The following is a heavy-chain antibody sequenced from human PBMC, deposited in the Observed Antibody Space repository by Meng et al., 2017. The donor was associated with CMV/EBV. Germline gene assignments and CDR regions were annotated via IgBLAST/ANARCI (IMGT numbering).Heavy chain of an antibody. V-gene: IGHV1-69*05. CDR1: GGTFSSYA. CDR3: ARAYLTRPYGMDV. D-gene: IGHD4/OR15-4a*01. CDR2: SIPIFGTA. Sequence: SVKVFCKASGGTFSSYAISWVRQAPGQGLEWMGGSIPIFGTANYAQKFQGRVTITTDESTSTAYMELSSLRSEDTAVYYCARAYLTRPYGMDVWGQGTTVTVSS. J-gene: IGHJ6*02.